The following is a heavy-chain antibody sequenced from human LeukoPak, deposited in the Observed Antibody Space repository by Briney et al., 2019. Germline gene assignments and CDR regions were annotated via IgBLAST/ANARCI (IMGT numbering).Heavy chain of an antibody. CDR1: GGSFSGYY. CDR3: ARGRKMVRGVIITYFDY. Sequence: KASETLSLTCAVYGGSFSGYYWSWIRQPPGKGLEWIGESNHSGSTNYNPSLKSRVTISVDTSKNQFSLKLSSVTAADTAVYYCARGRKMVRGVIITYFDYWGQGTLVTVSS. J-gene: IGHJ4*02. D-gene: IGHD3-10*01. V-gene: IGHV4-34*01. CDR2: SNHSGST.